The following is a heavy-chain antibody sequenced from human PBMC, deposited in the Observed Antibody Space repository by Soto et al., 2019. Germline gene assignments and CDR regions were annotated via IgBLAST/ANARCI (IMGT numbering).Heavy chain of an antibody. Sequence: QVQLVQSGAEVKKPGASVKVSCKASGYTFTSYGISWVRQAPGQGLEWMGWISAYNGNTNYAQKLQGRVTMTTDISTSTAYRELRSLRSDDTAVYYCARDLKLVATPPYYFDYWGQGTLVTVSS. J-gene: IGHJ4*02. CDR2: ISAYNGNT. D-gene: IGHD2-15*01. V-gene: IGHV1-18*01. CDR1: GYTFTSYG. CDR3: ARDLKLVATPPYYFDY.